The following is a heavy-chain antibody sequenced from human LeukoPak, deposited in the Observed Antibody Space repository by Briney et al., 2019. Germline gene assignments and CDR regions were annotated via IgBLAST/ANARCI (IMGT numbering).Heavy chain of an antibody. V-gene: IGHV4-59*12. CDR3: ARENDSGGWFDP. Sequence: TSETLSLTCTVFGGSISNYYWSWIRQPPGKGLEWIGYIYYSGSINYNPSLKSRVTISVDTSKKQFSLKLSSVTAADTAVYYCARENDSGGWFDPWGQGTLVTVSS. D-gene: IGHD1-26*01. CDR2: IYYSGSI. CDR1: GGSISNYY. J-gene: IGHJ5*02.